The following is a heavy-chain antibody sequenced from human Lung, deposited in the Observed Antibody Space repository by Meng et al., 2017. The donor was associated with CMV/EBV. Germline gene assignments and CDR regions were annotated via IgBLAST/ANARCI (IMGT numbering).Heavy chain of an antibody. J-gene: IGHJ6*02. Sequence: FXRGSGYSCTSYWLSWVRQMPGKGLEWMGIIYPGDSDTRYSTSFQGQVNISADKSISTAYLQWSSLKATDTAMYSCATQNSTSRGWNGMDVWGQGTTVTVSS. CDR1: GYSCTSYW. D-gene: IGHD2-2*01. CDR3: ATQNSTSRGWNGMDV. CDR2: IYPGDSDT. V-gene: IGHV5-51*01.